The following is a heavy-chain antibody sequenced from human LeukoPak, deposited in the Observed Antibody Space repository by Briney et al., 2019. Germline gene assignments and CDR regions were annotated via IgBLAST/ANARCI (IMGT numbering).Heavy chain of an antibody. Sequence: PGGSLRLSCAVSGFTFNIYSMNWVRQAPGKGLEWVSYFRGSDNLIHYADSVKGRFTISRDNAKNSLYLQMNSLSADDTAIYYCARDSQWAFDIWGQGTMVTVSS. J-gene: IGHJ3*02. CDR2: FRGSDNLI. D-gene: IGHD6-19*01. CDR1: GFTFNIYS. V-gene: IGHV3-48*01. CDR3: ARDSQWAFDI.